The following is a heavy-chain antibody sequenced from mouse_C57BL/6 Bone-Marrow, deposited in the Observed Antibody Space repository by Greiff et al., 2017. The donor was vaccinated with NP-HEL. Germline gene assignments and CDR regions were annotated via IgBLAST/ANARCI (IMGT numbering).Heavy chain of an antibody. V-gene: IGHV1-64*01. CDR2: IHPNSGST. Sequence: VQLQQPGAELVKPGASVKLSCKASGYTFTSYGMHWVKQRPGQGLEWIGMIHPNSGSTNYNEKFKSKATLTVDKSSSTAYMQLSSLTSEDSAVYYCARRTGTGFAYWGQGTLVTVSA. D-gene: IGHD4-1*01. CDR3: ARRTGTGFAY. J-gene: IGHJ3*01. CDR1: GYTFTSYG.